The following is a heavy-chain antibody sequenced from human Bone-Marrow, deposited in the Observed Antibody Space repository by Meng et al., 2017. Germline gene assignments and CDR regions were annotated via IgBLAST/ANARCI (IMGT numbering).Heavy chain of an antibody. CDR1: GGSFSDYY. D-gene: IGHD5-18*01. CDR2: INHSGST. CDR3: ARDQQDSYGAPFDY. J-gene: IGHJ4*02. V-gene: IGHV4-34*01. Sequence: SETLSLTCVVSGGSFSDYYWSWIRQPPGRGLEWIGEINHSGSTNYNPSLESRATISVDTSQNNLSLKLSSVTAADSAVYYCARDQQDSYGAPFDYWGQGTLVTVSS.